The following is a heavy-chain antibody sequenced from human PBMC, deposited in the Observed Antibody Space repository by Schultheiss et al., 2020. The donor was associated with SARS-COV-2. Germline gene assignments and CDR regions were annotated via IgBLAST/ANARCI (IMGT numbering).Heavy chain of an antibody. J-gene: IGHJ3*02. CDR2: IYYSGTT. Sequence: SETLSLTCTVSGGSISSYYWSWIRQPPGKGLEWIGYIYYSGTTHYNPSLKSRLTISVDTSKNQFSLKLSSVTAADTAVYYCARAKDAFDIWGQGTMVTVSS. V-gene: IGHV4-59*12. CDR1: GGSISSYY. CDR3: ARAKDAFDI.